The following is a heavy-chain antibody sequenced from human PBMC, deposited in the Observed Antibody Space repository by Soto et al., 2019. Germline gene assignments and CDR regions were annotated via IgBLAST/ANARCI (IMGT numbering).Heavy chain of an antibody. V-gene: IGHV1-69*10. J-gene: IGHJ4*02. CDR3: ASGAYPDTHDS. Sequence: SVKVSSKASGYTFTGYYMHWVRQAPGQGLEWMGWIIPILGIANYAQKFQGRVTITADKSASTAYMELSSLRSEDTAGYYCASGAYPDTHDSWGQGPLVTLSS. D-gene: IGHD2-15*01. CDR1: GYTFTGYY. CDR2: IIPILGIA.